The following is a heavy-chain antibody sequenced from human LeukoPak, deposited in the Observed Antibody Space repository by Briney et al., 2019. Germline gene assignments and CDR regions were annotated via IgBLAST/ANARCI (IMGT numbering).Heavy chain of an antibody. CDR3: ARGLLWFGELLYRFDP. CDR2: MNPNSGNT. Sequence: ASVKVSCKVSGYTFTSYDINWVRQATGRGLEWMGWMNPNSGNTGYAQKFQGRVTITRNTSISTAYMELSSLRSEDTAVYYCARGLLWFGELLYRFDPWGQGTLVTVSS. CDR1: GYTFTSYD. V-gene: IGHV1-8*03. J-gene: IGHJ5*02. D-gene: IGHD3-10*01.